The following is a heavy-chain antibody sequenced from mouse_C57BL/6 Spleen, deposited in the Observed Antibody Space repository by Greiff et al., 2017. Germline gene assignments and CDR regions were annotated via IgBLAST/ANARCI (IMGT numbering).Heavy chain of an antibody. J-gene: IGHJ2*01. D-gene: IGHD1-1*01. Sequence: QVQLQQPGTELVKPGASVKMSCKASGYTFTSYWMHWVKQRPGQGLEWIGNINPRNGGTNYNEKFKCKATLTVDKSSSTAYMQLSSLTSEDSAVYFYARTRDYYGVSYGYFDDWGQGTTLTVSS. CDR1: GYTFTSYW. CDR3: ARTRDYYGVSYGYFDD. CDR2: INPRNGGT. V-gene: IGHV1-53*01.